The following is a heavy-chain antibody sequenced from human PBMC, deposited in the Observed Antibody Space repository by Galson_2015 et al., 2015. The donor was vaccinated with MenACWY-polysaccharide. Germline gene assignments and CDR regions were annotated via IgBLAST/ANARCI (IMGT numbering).Heavy chain of an antibody. D-gene: IGHD3-16*01. J-gene: IGHJ4*02. V-gene: IGHV2-70*01. Sequence: PALVKPTQPLTLTCTFSGFSLSISRMSVSWIRQPPGKALEWLALIDWDDDKYYSTSLKTRLTISKDTSKNQVVLTMTNMDPVDTATYYCARPWGEPPGDFDYWGQGTLVTVSS. CDR1: GFSLSISRMS. CDR2: IDWDDDK. CDR3: ARPWGEPPGDFDY.